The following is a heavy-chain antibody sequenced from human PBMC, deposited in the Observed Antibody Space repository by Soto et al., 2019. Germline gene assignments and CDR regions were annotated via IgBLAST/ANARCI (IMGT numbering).Heavy chain of an antibody. V-gene: IGHV1-69*01. CDR3: ARGDSGTHPPNFYCYYGMYG. Sequence: QVQLVQSGAEVKKPGSSVKVSCKASGGTFSSYAISWVRQAPGQGLEWMGGIIPIFGTANYAQKFQGRVTITADESTSTAYMELSSLRSEDTAVYYCARGDSGTHPPNFYCYYGMYGWGQGTTVTVSS. D-gene: IGHD5-12*01. CDR1: GGTFSSYA. J-gene: IGHJ6*02. CDR2: IIPIFGTA.